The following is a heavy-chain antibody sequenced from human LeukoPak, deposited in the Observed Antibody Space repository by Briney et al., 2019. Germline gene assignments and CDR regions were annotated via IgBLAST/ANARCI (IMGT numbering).Heavy chain of an antibody. CDR2: ISSSSSYI. Sequence: PGGSLRLSCAASGFTFSSYSMNWVRQAPGKGLEWVSSISSSSSYIYYADSVKGRFTISRDNAKNSLYLQMNSLRAEDTAVYYCARDRESLYDFDYWGQGTLVTVSS. CDR3: ARDRESLYDFDY. D-gene: IGHD2-2*02. J-gene: IGHJ4*02. CDR1: GFTFSSYS. V-gene: IGHV3-21*01.